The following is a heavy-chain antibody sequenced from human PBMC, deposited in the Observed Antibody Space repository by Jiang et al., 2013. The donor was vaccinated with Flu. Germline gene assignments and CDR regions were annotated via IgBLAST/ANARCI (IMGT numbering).Heavy chain of an antibody. V-gene: IGHV5-51*01. D-gene: IGHD2-2*01. Sequence: RKGLEWXGMIYPGDSDTTYSPSFQGQVSISADKSISTAYLQWSSLKASDTAMYYCARRYCSSTTCHKFDFWGQGTLVTVSS. J-gene: IGHJ4*02. CDR3: ARRYCSSTTCHKFDF. CDR2: IYPGDSDT.